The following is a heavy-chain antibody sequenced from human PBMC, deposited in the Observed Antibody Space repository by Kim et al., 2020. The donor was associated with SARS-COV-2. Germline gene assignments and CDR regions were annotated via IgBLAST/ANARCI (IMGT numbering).Heavy chain of an antibody. CDR1: GGTFSSYA. V-gene: IGHV1-69*13. CDR2: IIPIFGTA. Sequence: SVKVSCKASGGTFSSYAISWVRQAPGQGLEWMGGIIPIFGTANYAQKFQGRVTITADESTSTAYMELSSLRSEDTAVYYCARDWGGGGLPWESVPYYYYYYGMDVWGQGTTVTVSS. CDR3: ARDWGGGGLPWESVPYYYYYYGMDV. J-gene: IGHJ6*02. D-gene: IGHD2-21*01.